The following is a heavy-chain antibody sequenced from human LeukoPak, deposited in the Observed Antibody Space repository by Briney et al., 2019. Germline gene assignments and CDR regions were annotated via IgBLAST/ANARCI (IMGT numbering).Heavy chain of an antibody. D-gene: IGHD1-26*01. CDR2: IKSDGRST. J-gene: IGHJ4*02. V-gene: IGHV3-74*01. Sequence: QTGGSLRPSCSPSGFTFSRYWMHWVRQPPRKGLVWVSCIKSDGRSTSIPHSAKGRFTISRDNAKNTVYLQMNSLRAEDTDVYYCVRDNRSYNFDYWGQGTLVTVSS. CDR1: GFTFSRYW. CDR3: VRDNRSYNFDY.